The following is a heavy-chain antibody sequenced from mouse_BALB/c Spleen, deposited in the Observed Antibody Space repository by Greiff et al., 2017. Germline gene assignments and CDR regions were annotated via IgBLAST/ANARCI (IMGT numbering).Heavy chain of an antibody. CDR1: GFTFSSFG. V-gene: IGHV5-17*02. Sequence: EVKVVKSGGGLVQPGGSRKLSCAASGFTFSSFGMHWVRQAPEKGLEWVAYISSGSSTIYYADTVKGRFTISRDNPKNTLFLQMTSLRSEDTAMYYCARSNYRYDEAWFAYWGQGTLVTVSA. J-gene: IGHJ3*01. CDR3: ARSNYRYDEAWFAY. D-gene: IGHD2-14*01. CDR2: ISSGSSTI.